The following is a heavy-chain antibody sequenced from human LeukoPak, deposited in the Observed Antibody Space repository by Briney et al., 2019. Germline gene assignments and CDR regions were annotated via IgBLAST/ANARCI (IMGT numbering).Heavy chain of an antibody. CDR1: GFTFSSYW. D-gene: IGHD4-11*01. CDR2: IKQDGSEK. Sequence: GGSLRLSCAASGFTFSSYWMTWVRQAPGKGLEWVANIKQDGSEKYYVDSVKGRFTISRDNVKNSLYLQMNSLRAEDTAVYYCASVRDYNDYWGQGTLVTVSS. V-gene: IGHV3-7*01. J-gene: IGHJ4*02. CDR3: ASVRDYNDY.